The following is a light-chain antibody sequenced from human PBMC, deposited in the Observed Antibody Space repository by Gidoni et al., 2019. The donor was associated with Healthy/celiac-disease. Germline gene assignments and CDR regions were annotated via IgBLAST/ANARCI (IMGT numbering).Light chain of an antibody. CDR3: QSYDSSLSGSV. Sequence: QSVLTQPPSVSGAPGQRVTISCTGSSSNIGAGYDLHWYQQLPGTAPTLLLYGNSNRPSGVPDRFSGSKSGTSASLAITGLQAEDEADYYCQSYDSSLSGSVFGGGTKLTVL. J-gene: IGLJ2*01. CDR2: GNS. V-gene: IGLV1-40*01. CDR1: SSNIGAGYD.